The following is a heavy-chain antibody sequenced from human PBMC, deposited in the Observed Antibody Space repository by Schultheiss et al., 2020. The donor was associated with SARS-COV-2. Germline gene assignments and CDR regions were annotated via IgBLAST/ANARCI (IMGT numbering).Heavy chain of an antibody. V-gene: IGHV3-43D*03. CDR2: ISWDGGST. CDR3: AREGGEGLGPYYYYGMDV. CDR1: GFTFDDYT. J-gene: IGHJ6*02. D-gene: IGHD3/OR15-3a*01. Sequence: GGSLRLSCAASGFTFDDYTMHWVRQAPGKGLEWVSLISWDGGSTYYADSVKGRFTISRDNAKNSLYLQMNSLRAEDTAVYYCAREGGEGLGPYYYYGMDVWGQGTTVTVSS.